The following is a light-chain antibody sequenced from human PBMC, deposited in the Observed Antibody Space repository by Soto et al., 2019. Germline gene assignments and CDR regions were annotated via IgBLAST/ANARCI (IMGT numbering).Light chain of an antibody. J-gene: IGKJ4*01. CDR1: QDISNS. Sequence: DIQMTQSPSAMSASVGDRVTITCRASQDISNSLAWFQQKPGKGPRRLISTASSLQSGVPSRFSGSGSGTEFTLTISSLQPEDFATYYCLQHNSYPLTFGGGTKVEIK. CDR2: TAS. V-gene: IGKV1-17*03. CDR3: LQHNSYPLT.